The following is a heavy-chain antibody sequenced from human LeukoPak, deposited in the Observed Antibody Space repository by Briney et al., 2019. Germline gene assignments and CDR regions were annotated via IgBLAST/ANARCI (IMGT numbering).Heavy chain of an antibody. V-gene: IGHV1-69*04. D-gene: IGHD3-16*02. J-gene: IGHJ4*02. CDR2: IIPILGIA. CDR1: GGTFSSYA. Sequence: VASVKVSCKASGGTFSSYAISWVRQAPGQGLEWMGRIIPILGIANYAQKFQGRVTITADKSTSTAYMELSSLRSEDTAVYYCARGAQSYYDYVWGSYRYNYFDYWGQGTLVTVSS. CDR3: ARGAQSYYDYVWGSYRYNYFDY.